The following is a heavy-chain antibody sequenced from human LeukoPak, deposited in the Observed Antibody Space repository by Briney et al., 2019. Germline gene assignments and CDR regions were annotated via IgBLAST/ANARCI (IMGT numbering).Heavy chain of an antibody. D-gene: IGHD2-2*01. V-gene: IGHV3-30-3*01. Sequence: GGSLRLSCAASGFTFSTYTMHWVRQAPDKGLEWVAVISFDGSDKYYADSVKGRFTISRDSSRNTLYLQMNSLRAEDTAVYYCARGNHVVVPAANGYYYYYGMDVWGQGTTVTVSS. CDR3: ARGNHVVVPAANGYYYYYGMDV. CDR1: GFTFSTYT. J-gene: IGHJ6*02. CDR2: ISFDGSDK.